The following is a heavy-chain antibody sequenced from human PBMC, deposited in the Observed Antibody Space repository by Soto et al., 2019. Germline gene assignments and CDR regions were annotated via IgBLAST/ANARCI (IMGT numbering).Heavy chain of an antibody. CDR3: ARDRIAAASGIDY. CDR2: INHSGST. J-gene: IGHJ4*02. D-gene: IGHD6-13*01. CDR1: GGSFSGYY. V-gene: IGHV4-34*01. Sequence: SETLSLTCAVYGGSFSGYYWSWIRQPPGKGLEWIGEINHSGSTNYNPSLKSRVTISVDTSKNQFSLKLSSVTAADTTVYYCARDRIAAASGIDYWGQGTLVTVS.